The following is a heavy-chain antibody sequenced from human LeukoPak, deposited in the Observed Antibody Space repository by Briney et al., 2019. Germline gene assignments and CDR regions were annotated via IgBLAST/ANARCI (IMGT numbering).Heavy chain of an antibody. J-gene: IGHJ5*02. CDR3: ARDGWYYYDSSGYRDAWFDP. D-gene: IGHD3-22*01. Sequence: SQTLSLTCAVSGGSISRGGYSWSWIRQPPGKGLEWIGYICHSGSTYYNPSLKSRVTISVDRSKNQFSLRLSSVTAADTAVYYCARDGWYYYDSSGYRDAWFDPWGQGTLVTVSS. V-gene: IGHV4-30-2*01. CDR1: GGSISRGGYS. CDR2: ICHSGST.